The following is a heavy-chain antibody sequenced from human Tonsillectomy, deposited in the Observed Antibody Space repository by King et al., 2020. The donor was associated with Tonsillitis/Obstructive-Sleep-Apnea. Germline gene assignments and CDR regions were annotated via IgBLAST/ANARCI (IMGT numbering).Heavy chain of an antibody. CDR3: AGYCSSTSCPRPFDY. CDR1: GYTFTGYY. V-gene: IGHV1-2*06. D-gene: IGHD2-2*01. Sequence: VQLVESGAEVKKPGASVKVSCKASGYTFTGYYMHWVRQAPGQGLEWMGRINPNSGGTNYAQKFQGRVTMTRDTSISTAYMELSRLRSDDTAVYYCAGYCSSTSCPRPFDYWGQGTLVTVSS. CDR2: INPNSGGT. J-gene: IGHJ4*02.